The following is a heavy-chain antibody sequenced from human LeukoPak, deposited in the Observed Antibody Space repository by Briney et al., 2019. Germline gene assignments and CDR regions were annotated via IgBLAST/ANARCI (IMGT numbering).Heavy chain of an antibody. D-gene: IGHD6-6*01. J-gene: IGHJ4*02. V-gene: IGHV3-30*03. Sequence: GGSLRLSCAASGFTFSSYGMHWVRQAPGKGLEWVAVISYDGSNKYYADSVKGRFTISRDNAKNSLYLQMNSLRADDTAVYYCARFGQLATGTDYWGQGTLVTVSS. CDR3: ARFGQLATGTDY. CDR1: GFTFSSYG. CDR2: ISYDGSNK.